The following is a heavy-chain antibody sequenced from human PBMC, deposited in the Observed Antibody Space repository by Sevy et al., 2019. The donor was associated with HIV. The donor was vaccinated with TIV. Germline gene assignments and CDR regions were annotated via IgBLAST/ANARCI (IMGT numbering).Heavy chain of an antibody. CDR1: GRTLTQLS. CDR2: FDPEDDEK. D-gene: IGHD5-12*01. CDR3: ATTKDYYESSGYPFDY. J-gene: IGHJ4*02. V-gene: IGHV1-24*01. Sequence: GESLKISCKVSGRTLTQLSIHWVRQAPGKGLEWMGTFDPEDDEKIYAQKFQGRVTMTEDTSTDTAYMELSRLRSEDTAVYYCATTKDYYESSGYPFDYWGRGTLVTVSS.